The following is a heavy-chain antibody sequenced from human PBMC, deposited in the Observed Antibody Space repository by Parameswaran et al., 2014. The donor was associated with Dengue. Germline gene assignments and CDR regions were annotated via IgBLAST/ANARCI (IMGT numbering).Heavy chain of an antibody. Sequence: RWIRQPPGKGLEWIGEINHSGSTNYNPSLKSRVTISVDTSKNQFSLKLSSVTAADTAVYYCARGGYSSILYYYYGMDVWGQGTTVTVSS. V-gene: IGHV4-34*01. CDR2: INHSGST. D-gene: IGHD6-13*01. J-gene: IGHJ6*02. CDR3: ARGGYSSILYYYYGMDV.